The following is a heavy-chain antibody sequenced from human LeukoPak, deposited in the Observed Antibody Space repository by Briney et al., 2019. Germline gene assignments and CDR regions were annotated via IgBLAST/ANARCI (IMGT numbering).Heavy chain of an antibody. CDR2: INPNSGGT. Sequence: ASVKVSCKASGYTFTGYYMHWVRQAPGQGLEWMGWINPNSGGTNYAQKFQGRVSLTRDTSIDTAFMELSSLRSDATAIYYCARDFLGRTNGGSNYFGMDVWGQGTTVTVSS. CDR3: ARDFLGRTNGGSNYFGMDV. J-gene: IGHJ6*02. V-gene: IGHV1-2*02. D-gene: IGHD2-8*01. CDR1: GYTFTGYY.